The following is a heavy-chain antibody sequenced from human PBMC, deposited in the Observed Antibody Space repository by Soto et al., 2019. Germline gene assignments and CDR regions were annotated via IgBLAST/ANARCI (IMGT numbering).Heavy chain of an antibody. J-gene: IGHJ4*02. CDR3: TRHGSGFDY. D-gene: IGHD3-10*01. CDR2: IRSKANSYAT. Sequence: EVQLVESGGGLVQPGGSLKLSCAASGFTFSGSAMHWVRQASGKGLEWVGRIRSKANSYATAYAASVKGRFTISRDDSKNTAYLQMNSLKTGDTAVYYCTRHGSGFDYWGQGTLVTVSS. CDR1: GFTFSGSA. V-gene: IGHV3-73*02.